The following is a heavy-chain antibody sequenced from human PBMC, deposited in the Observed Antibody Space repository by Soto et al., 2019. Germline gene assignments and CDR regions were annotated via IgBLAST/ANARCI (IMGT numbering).Heavy chain of an antibody. J-gene: IGHJ4*02. V-gene: IGHV1-18*01. D-gene: IGHD1-26*01. CDR3: ARDDSGFSGSHYIDYFNY. CDR1: GYTFTSYG. Sequence: ASVKVSCKASGYTFTSYGISWVRQAPGQGLEWMGWISAYNGNTNYAENFQGRVTFTTDTSAGTAYMQLSSLTSEDTAVYYCARDDSGFSGSHYIDYFNYWGQGALVTVSS. CDR2: ISAYNGNT.